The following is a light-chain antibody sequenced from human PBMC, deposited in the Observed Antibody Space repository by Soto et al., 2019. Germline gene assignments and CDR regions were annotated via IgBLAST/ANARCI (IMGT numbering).Light chain of an antibody. V-gene: IGKV1-5*03. CDR3: QQYVTFPT. Sequence: DMQMTQSPSTLSASVGDRVTITCRASQSVGSWLAWYQQKPGKAPKLLIYEASIVESGVPSRLSGSGSGTESTLTISGVQPDDFATSHCQQYVTFPTFGQGTKVEIK. CDR1: QSVGSW. J-gene: IGKJ1*01. CDR2: EAS.